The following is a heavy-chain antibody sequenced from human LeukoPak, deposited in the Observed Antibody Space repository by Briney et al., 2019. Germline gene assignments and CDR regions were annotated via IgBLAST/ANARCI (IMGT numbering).Heavy chain of an antibody. Sequence: GASVTVSYTPSGYTFTHYYMHWVRQAPGQGREWMGWINPISGGTNYGQKFQGRVTMTRDTSISTAYMELSRLRSDDTAVYYCARLLWFEYYWGQGTLVTVSS. V-gene: IGHV1-2*02. J-gene: IGHJ4*02. D-gene: IGHD3-10*01. CDR1: GYTFTHYY. CDR3: ARLLWFEYY. CDR2: INPISGGT.